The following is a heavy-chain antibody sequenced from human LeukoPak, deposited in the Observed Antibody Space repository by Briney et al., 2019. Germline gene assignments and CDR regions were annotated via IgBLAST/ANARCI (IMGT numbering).Heavy chain of an antibody. D-gene: IGHD2-21*02. Sequence: GESLKISCKGSGYSFISYWIGWVRQMPGKGLEWMGIIYPGDSDTRYSPSFQGQVTISADKSISTAYLQWSSLKASDTAMYYCARLRYIVVVTANNWFDPWGQGALVTVSS. CDR1: GYSFISYW. CDR3: ARLRYIVVVTANNWFDP. J-gene: IGHJ5*02. V-gene: IGHV5-51*01. CDR2: IYPGDSDT.